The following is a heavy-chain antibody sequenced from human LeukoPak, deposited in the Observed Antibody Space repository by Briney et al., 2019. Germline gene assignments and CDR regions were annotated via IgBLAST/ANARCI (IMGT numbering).Heavy chain of an antibody. CDR3: ARVQDYFDY. Sequence: PGRSLRLSCTASGFTFSSYEMNWVRQAPGKGLEWVSYISSSGSTIYYADSVKGRFTISRDNAKNSLYLQMNSLRAEDTAVYYCARVQDYFDYWGQGTLVTVSS. CDR2: ISSSGSTI. CDR1: GFTFSSYE. J-gene: IGHJ4*02. V-gene: IGHV3-48*03.